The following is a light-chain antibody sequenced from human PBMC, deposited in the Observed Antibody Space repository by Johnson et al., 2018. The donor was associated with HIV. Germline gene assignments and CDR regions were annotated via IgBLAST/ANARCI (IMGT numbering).Light chain of an antibody. CDR2: DNN. CDR1: SSNIGNNY. V-gene: IGLV1-51*01. J-gene: IGLJ1*01. Sequence: QSVLTQPPSVSAAPGQKVTISCSGSSSNIGNNYVSWYQQLPGTASKLLIYDNNKRPSGIPDRFSGSKSGTSATLGITGLQTGDAADYYCGTWDSSLTLYVFGTGTKVTVL. CDR3: GTWDSSLTLYV.